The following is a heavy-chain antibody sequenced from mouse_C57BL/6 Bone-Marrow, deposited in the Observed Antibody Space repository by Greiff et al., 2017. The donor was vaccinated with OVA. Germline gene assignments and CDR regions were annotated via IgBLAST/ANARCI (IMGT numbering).Heavy chain of an antibody. CDR3: ARRADSWFAY. J-gene: IGHJ3*01. V-gene: IGHV5-6*02. Sequence: EVKLVESGGDLVKPGGSLKLSCAASGFTFSSYGMSWVRQTPDKRLEWVATISSGGSYTYYPDSVKGRFTISRDNAKNTLYLQMSSLKSEDTAMDYWARRADSWFAYRGQGTLVTVSA. CDR1: GFTFSSYG. CDR2: ISSGGSYT. D-gene: IGHD3-3*01.